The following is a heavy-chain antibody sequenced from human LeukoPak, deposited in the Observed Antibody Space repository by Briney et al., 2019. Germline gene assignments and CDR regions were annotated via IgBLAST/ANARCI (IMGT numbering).Heavy chain of an antibody. CDR1: GFTFSSYA. D-gene: IGHD6-13*01. Sequence: PGGSLRLSCAASGFTFSSYAMSWVRQAPGKGLEWVSGISGNGGSTYYADSVKGRFTISRDNSKNTLYLQMNSLRAEDTAVYYCAKGRYGSSRYPFDYWGQGTLVTVSS. J-gene: IGHJ4*02. CDR3: AKGRYGSSRYPFDY. V-gene: IGHV3-23*01. CDR2: ISGNGGST.